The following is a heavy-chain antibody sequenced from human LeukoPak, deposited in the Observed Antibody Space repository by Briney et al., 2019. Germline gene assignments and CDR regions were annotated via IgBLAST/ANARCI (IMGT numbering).Heavy chain of an antibody. CDR3: ARDLVTVTKGFDI. V-gene: IGHV4-59*11. CDR1: GDSFSSHY. CDR2: ISHIGRT. J-gene: IGHJ3*02. Sequence: SETLSLSCAVSGDSFSSHYWTWIRQSPGTGLEWIGYISHIGRTNYNPSLKSRVTISIDTSKNQFSLKLRSVTAADTAVYYCARDLVTVTKGFDIWGQGTMVSVSS. D-gene: IGHD4-17*01.